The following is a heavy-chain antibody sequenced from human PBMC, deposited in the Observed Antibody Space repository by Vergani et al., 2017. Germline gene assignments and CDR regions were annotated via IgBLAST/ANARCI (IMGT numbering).Heavy chain of an antibody. CDR2: ISWNSGTI. V-gene: IGHV3-9*01. CDR1: GFTFDDYD. Sequence: EVQLVESGGGLVQPGRSLRLSCAASGFTFDDYDMHWARQAPGKGLEWVSGISWNSGTIGYADSVKGRFTISRDNAKNSLHLQMNSLRAEDTALYYCAKATEANWGYAFDIWGQGTMVTVSS. CDR3: AKATEANWGYAFDI. J-gene: IGHJ3*02. D-gene: IGHD7-27*01.